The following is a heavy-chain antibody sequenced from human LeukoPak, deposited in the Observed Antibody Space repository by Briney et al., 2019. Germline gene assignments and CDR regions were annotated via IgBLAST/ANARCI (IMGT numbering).Heavy chain of an antibody. CDR1: GGSISSYY. J-gene: IGHJ6*02. Sequence: SETLSLTCTVSGGSISSYYWSWIRQPPGKGLEWIGYIYYSGSTNYNPSLKSRVTISVDTSKNQFSLKLSSVTAADTAVYYCARVLSSGCYGYYYYGMDVWGQGTTVTVSS. D-gene: IGHD6-19*01. CDR3: ARVLSSGCYGYYYYGMDV. V-gene: IGHV4-59*01. CDR2: IYYSGST.